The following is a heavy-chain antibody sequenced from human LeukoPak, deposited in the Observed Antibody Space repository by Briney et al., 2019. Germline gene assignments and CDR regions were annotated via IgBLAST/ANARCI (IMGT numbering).Heavy chain of an antibody. J-gene: IGHJ4*02. CDR2: INPSGGST. V-gene: IGHV1-46*01. CDR1: GYTFTSYY. Sequence: ASVKVSCKASGYTFTSYYMHWVRQAPGQGLEWMGIINPSGGSTSYAQKFQGRVTMTRDMSTSTVYMELSSLRSEDTAVYYCARDTSGYYDSSGYLPGDYWGQGTLVTVSS. CDR3: ARDTSGYYDSSGYLPGDY. D-gene: IGHD3-22*01.